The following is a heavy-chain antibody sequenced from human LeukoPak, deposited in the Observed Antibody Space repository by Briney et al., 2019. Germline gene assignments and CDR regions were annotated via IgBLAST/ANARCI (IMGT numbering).Heavy chain of an antibody. J-gene: IGHJ5*02. CDR1: GFTFINFG. D-gene: IGHD4-23*01. CDR2: ISASGDTT. CDR3: MLHHDNYYGGRWFDP. V-gene: IGHV3-23*01. Sequence: HPGGSLRLSCAASGFTFINFGMTWVRQAPGKGLEWVAGISASGDTTYYADSVKGRFTSSRDNSKNTLYLQMNSLRAEDTAVYYCMLHHDNYYGGRWFDPWGQGTLVTVSS.